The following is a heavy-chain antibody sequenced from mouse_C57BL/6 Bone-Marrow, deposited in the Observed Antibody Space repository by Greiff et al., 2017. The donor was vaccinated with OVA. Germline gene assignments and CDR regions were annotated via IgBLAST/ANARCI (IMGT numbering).Heavy chain of an antibody. V-gene: IGHV5-4*01. CDR3: ARGGVVAFYYYAMDY. CDR2: ISDGGSYT. J-gene: IGHJ4*01. Sequence: EVHLVESGGGLVKPGGSLKLSCAASGFTFSSYAMSWVRQTPEKRLEWVATISDGGSYTYYPDNVKGRFTISRDNAKNNLYLQMSHLKSEDTAMYYCARGGVVAFYYYAMDYWGQGTSVTVSS. D-gene: IGHD1-1*01. CDR1: GFTFSSYA.